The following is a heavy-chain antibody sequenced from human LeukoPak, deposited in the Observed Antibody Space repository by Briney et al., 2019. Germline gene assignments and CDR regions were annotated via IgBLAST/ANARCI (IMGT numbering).Heavy chain of an antibody. CDR3: ARGMVRGVNPLGGVDV. V-gene: IGHV1-18*01. J-gene: IGHJ6*02. Sequence: GASVKVSCKASGYTFTSYGISWVRQAPGQGLEWMGWISAYNGNTNYAQKLQGRVTMTTDTSTSTAYMELRSLRSDDTAVYYCARGMVRGVNPLGGVDVWGQGTTVTVSS. CDR2: ISAYNGNT. CDR1: GYTFTSYG. D-gene: IGHD3-10*01.